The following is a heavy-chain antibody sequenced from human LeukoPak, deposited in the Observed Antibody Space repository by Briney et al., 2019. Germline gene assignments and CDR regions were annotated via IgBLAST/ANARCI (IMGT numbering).Heavy chain of an antibody. CDR1: GGPNGSYY. J-gene: IGHJ4*02. CDR2: IYYSGST. Sequence: SETLSLACIVSGGPNGSYYWSWIRQPPGKGLEWIGHIYYSGSTDYNPSLRSRVTISVDTSKNQFSLRLSSVTAADTAVYYCARDRSDGSAYDGYYFDYWGQRTLVSVSS. CDR3: ARDRSDGSAYDGYYFDY. V-gene: IGHV4-59*01. D-gene: IGHD3-22*01.